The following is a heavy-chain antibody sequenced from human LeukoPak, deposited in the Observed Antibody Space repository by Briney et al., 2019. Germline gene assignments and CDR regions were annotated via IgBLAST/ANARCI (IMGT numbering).Heavy chain of an antibody. D-gene: IGHD5-24*01. V-gene: IGHV4-34*01. J-gene: IGHJ5*02. CDR1: GGSCDDYY. Sequence: SETLSLTCAVYGGSCDDYYCSWIRQPPGKGLEWIGEIHPSGIFYYNSSLVSRVSISMDTSKSQFSLRLTSVTAADTAFYYCARGRDRSKAGDRWGQGSLVTVSS. CDR3: ARGRDRSKAGDR. CDR2: IHPSGIF.